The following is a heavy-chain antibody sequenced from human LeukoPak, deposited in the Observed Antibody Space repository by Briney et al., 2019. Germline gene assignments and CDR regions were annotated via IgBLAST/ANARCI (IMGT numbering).Heavy chain of an antibody. J-gene: IGHJ6*03. Sequence: GGSLRLSCAASGFTFDDYNMHWVRQAPGKGLEWVSLITWNGDSTYYADSVEGRFTISRDNSKNSLYLQMNSLRTEDTALYYCAKDKWLRGYYYYYMDVWGKRPTVTVSS. CDR1: GFTFDDYN. V-gene: IGHV3-43*01. CDR2: ITWNGDST. CDR3: AKDKWLRGYYYYYMDV. D-gene: IGHD5-12*01.